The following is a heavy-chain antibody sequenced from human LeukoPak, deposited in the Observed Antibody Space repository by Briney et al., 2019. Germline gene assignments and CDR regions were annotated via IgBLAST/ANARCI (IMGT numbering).Heavy chain of an antibody. V-gene: IGHV4-39*07. CDR3: ARGFSSGYPLSDY. D-gene: IGHD3-22*01. CDR2: IYYSGST. CDR1: GGSISSSSYY. J-gene: IGHJ4*02. Sequence: SETLSLTCTVSGGSISSSSYYWGWIRQPPGKGLEWIGSIYYSGSTYYNPSLKSRVTISVDTSKNQFSLKLSSVTAADTAVYYCARGFSSGYPLSDYWGQGTLVTVSS.